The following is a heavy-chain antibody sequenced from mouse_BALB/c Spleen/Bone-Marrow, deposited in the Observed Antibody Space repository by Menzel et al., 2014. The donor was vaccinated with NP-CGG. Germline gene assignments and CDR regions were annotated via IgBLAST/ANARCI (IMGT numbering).Heavy chain of an antibody. D-gene: IGHD1-2*01. V-gene: IGHV4-1*02. CDR1: GFDFSRYW. CDR3: ARQSYYGYSDY. CDR2: INPDSSTI. J-gene: IGHJ2*01. Sequence: EVKLVESGGGLAQPGGSLKLSCAASGFDFSRYWVSWVRQAPGKGLEWIGEINPDSSTINYTPSLKDKFIISRDNAKNTLFLQMSKVRSEDTALYYCARQSYYGYSDYWGQGTTLTVSS.